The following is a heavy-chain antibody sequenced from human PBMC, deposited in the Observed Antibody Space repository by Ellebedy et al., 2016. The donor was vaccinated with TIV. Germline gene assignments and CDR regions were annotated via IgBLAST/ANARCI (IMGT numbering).Heavy chain of an antibody. V-gene: IGHV3-33*06. Sequence: GESLKISXAASGFTFSSYGMHWVRQAPGKGLEWVAVIWYDGSNKYYADSVKGRFTISRDNSKNTLYLQMNSLRAEDTAVYYCAKRVYDFWSGYYDFDYWGQGTLVTVSS. CDR2: IWYDGSNK. CDR3: AKRVYDFWSGYYDFDY. J-gene: IGHJ4*02. CDR1: GFTFSSYG. D-gene: IGHD3-3*01.